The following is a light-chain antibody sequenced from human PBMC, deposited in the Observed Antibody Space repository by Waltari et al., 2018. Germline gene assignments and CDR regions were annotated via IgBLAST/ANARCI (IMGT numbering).Light chain of an antibody. CDR3: QQYNNWPPYT. CDR1: QSVSNN. V-gene: IGKV3-15*01. J-gene: IGKJ2*01. CDR2: GAS. Sequence: EILMTQFPATLSVSPGERATLSCRASQSVSNNVAWYQQKPGQPPRLLMYGASIRATGIPVRFSGSGSGTEFTLTISSLQSEDFAVYYCQQYNNWPPYTFGRGTKLEIK.